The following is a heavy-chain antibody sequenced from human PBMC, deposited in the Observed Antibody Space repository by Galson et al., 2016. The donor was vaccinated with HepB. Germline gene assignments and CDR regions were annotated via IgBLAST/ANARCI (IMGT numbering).Heavy chain of an antibody. CDR3: TTQGNLDC. CDR1: GFTFSNIW. D-gene: IGHD1-14*01. V-gene: IGHV3-15*01. Sequence: SLRLSCAASGFTFSNIWMTWVRQAPGKGLEWVGRIRSNSDGGTAEYAAPVKGRFTISRDDSKNTLYLQMNSLKTDDTAIYYCTTQGNLDCWGQGTLVTVSS. J-gene: IGHJ4*02. CDR2: IRSNSDGGTA.